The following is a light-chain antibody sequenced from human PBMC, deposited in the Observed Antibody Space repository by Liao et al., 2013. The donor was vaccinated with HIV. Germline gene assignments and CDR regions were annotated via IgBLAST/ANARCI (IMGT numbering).Light chain of an antibody. J-gene: IGLJ1*01. CDR1: KVGDKY. Sequence: SYELTQPPSVSVSPGQTASITCSGDKVGDKYVSWYQHKPGQSPEVVIYADTKRPSGIPERFSGSNSGNTATLTISGTQAMDEADYFCQVWDFTTSFVFGTGTEGHRP. V-gene: IGLV3-1*01. CDR3: QVWDFTTSFV. CDR2: ADT.